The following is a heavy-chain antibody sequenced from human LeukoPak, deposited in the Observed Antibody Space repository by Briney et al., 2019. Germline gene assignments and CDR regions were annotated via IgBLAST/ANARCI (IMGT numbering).Heavy chain of an antibody. CDR3: AREGLVTFPYYFDS. Sequence: GGSLRLSCAASGFTFSSYAMHWVRQAPGEGLEWVASISYGISKEYYADSVKGRFTISRDNSNNTLFLQMNSLRVEDTALYYCAREGLVTFPYYFDSWGQGTLVTVSS. CDR2: ISYGISKE. CDR1: GFTFSSYA. V-gene: IGHV3-30-3*01. D-gene: IGHD3-9*01. J-gene: IGHJ4*02.